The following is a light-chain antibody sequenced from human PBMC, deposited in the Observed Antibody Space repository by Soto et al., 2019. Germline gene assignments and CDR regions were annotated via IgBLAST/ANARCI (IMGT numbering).Light chain of an antibody. J-gene: IGKJ1*01. CDR2: GAS. V-gene: IGKV3-20*01. Sequence: EIVMTQSPAPLSVSPGERATLSCRASQNVGNNLVWYQQKPGQAPRLLIYGASSRATGIPDRFSGSGSGTDFTLTISRLEPEDVAVYYCQQYGSSPQTFGQGTKVDIK. CDR1: QNVGNN. CDR3: QQYGSSPQT.